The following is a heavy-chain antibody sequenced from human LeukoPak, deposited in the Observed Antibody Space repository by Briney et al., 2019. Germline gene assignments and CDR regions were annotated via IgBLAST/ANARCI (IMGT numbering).Heavy chain of an antibody. CDR2: ISSNGGST. J-gene: IGHJ4*02. D-gene: IGHD3-22*01. CDR1: GFTFSSYA. Sequence: QSGGSLRPSCAASGFTFSSYAMHWVRQAPGKGLEYVSAISSNGGSTYYANSVKGRFTISRDNSKNTLYLQMNSLRGEDTAVYYCAKVHDSSGSYLAGYFDYWGQGALVTVSS. V-gene: IGHV3-64*01. CDR3: AKVHDSSGSYLAGYFDY.